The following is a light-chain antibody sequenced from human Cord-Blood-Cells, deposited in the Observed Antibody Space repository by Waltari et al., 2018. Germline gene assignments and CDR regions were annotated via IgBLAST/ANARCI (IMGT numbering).Light chain of an antibody. Sequence: EIVMTHSPALLSVSPGERATLSCRASQSVSSNLAWYQQKPGQAPRLLIYGASTRATGIPARFSGSGSGTEFTLTISSLQSEDFAAYYCQQYHSWPGTFGQGTKVEIK. CDR1: QSVSSN. V-gene: IGKV3-15*01. J-gene: IGKJ1*01. CDR3: QQYHSWPGT. CDR2: GAS.